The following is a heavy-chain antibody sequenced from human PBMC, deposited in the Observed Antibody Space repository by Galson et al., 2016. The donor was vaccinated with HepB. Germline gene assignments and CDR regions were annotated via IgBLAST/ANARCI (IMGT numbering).Heavy chain of an antibody. V-gene: IGHV4-30-2*01. CDR3: ARVKGSAQDY. Sequence: TLSLTCAVSGGFIASGGYSWSWIRQPPGKGLEWIGYIYYSGSAFYIPSLKSRVTISVDLSENHFSLRLTSVSAAGTAMYYCARVKGSAQDYWGQGTLVIVSS. J-gene: IGHJ4*02. D-gene: IGHD3-10*01. CDR1: GGFIASGGYS. CDR2: IYYSGSA.